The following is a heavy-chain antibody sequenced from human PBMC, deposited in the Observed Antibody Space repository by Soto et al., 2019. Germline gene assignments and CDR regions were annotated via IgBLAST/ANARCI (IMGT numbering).Heavy chain of an antibody. Sequence: QVQLVQSGAEVQKPGSSVKVSCKASGGTFSSYAISWVRQAPGQGLEWMGGIIPIFGTANYAQKFQGRVTITADESTSTAYMELSSLRSEDTAVYYCASMGGACGGDCQPYFDYWGQGTLVTVSS. J-gene: IGHJ4*02. D-gene: IGHD2-21*02. CDR1: GGTFSSYA. CDR2: IIPIFGTA. V-gene: IGHV1-69*01. CDR3: ASMGGACGGDCQPYFDY.